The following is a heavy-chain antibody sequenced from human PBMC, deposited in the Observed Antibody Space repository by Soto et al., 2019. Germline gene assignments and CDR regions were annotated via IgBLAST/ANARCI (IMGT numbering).Heavy chain of an antibody. J-gene: IGHJ4*02. Sequence: EVQLLESGGGLAQPGGSLRLSCAASGFTFSSYAMSWVRQAPGKGLEWVSGVSGSADSTYYADSVKGRFTISRDNSKNTLYLQMNSLRAEDTAVYYCAKDGYCSGTIYYWSYWGQGTLVTVSS. CDR2: VSGSADST. CDR3: AKDGYCSGTIYYWSY. CDR1: GFTFSSYA. V-gene: IGHV3-23*01. D-gene: IGHD2-2*03.